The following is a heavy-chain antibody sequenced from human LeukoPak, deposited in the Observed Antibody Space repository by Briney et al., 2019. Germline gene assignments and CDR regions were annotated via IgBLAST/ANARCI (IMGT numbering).Heavy chain of an antibody. Sequence: ASVKVSCKASGYTFTGYYMHWVRQAPGQGLEWMGWINPNIGGTNYAQKFQGRVTMTRDTSISTAYMELSRLRSDDTSVYYCARPTARWLQGGDDAFDIWGQGTVVTVSS. J-gene: IGHJ3*02. D-gene: IGHD5-24*01. CDR2: INPNIGGT. V-gene: IGHV1-2*02. CDR1: GYTFTGYY. CDR3: ARPTARWLQGGDDAFDI.